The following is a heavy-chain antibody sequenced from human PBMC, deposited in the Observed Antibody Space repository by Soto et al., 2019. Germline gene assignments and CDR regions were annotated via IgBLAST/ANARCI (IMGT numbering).Heavy chain of an antibody. V-gene: IGHV1-69*01. Sequence: QVQLVPSGAEVKKPGSSVKVSCKASGGTFSSYAISWVRQAPGQGLEWMGGIIPIFGTANYAQKFQGRVTITADESTSTAYMELSSLRSEDTAVYYCARICSSTSCYPSWFDPWGQGTRVTVSS. CDR3: ARICSSTSCYPSWFDP. CDR1: GGTFSSYA. CDR2: IIPIFGTA. D-gene: IGHD2-2*01. J-gene: IGHJ5*02.